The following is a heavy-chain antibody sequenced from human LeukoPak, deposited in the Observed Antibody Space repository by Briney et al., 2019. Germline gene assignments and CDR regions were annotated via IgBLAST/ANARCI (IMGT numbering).Heavy chain of an antibody. J-gene: IGHJ6*02. CDR3: ASREARACQPNCVIDF. Sequence: GGSLRLSCATSGFTFSSYSMNWVRQAPGKGLEWLSSISSSSSIIYYADSVKGRFTISRDNAKNSLYLQMNSLRAEDTAVYYGASREARACQPNCVIDFGGQGTTIPVS. D-gene: IGHD2-2*01. CDR1: GFTFSSYS. CDR2: ISSSSSII. V-gene: IGHV3-21*01.